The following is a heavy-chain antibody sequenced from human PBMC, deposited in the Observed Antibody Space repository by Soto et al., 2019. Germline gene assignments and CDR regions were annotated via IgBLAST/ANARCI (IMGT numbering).Heavy chain of an antibody. V-gene: IGHV4-59*12. CDR3: AREVAYCGGDCYSGWFDP. Sequence: SETLSLTCTVSGGSISNYYWIWIRQPPGKGLEWIGYIHYSGNTKYNPSLKSRVTISADTSKNQFSLKLSSVTAADTAVYYCAREVAYCGGDCYSGWFDPWGQGTLVTVSS. J-gene: IGHJ5*02. D-gene: IGHD2-21*01. CDR1: GGSISNYY. CDR2: IHYSGNT.